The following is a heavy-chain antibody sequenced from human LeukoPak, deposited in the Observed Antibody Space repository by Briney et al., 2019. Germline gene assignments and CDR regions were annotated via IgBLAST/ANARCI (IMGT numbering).Heavy chain of an antibody. V-gene: IGHV3-30*03. CDR2: ISYDGSNK. CDR3: ARGGVVYCSGGSCYSGWFDP. Sequence: GGSLRLSCAASGFTFSSYGMHWVRQAPGKGLDWVAVISYDGSNKYYADSVKGRFTISRDNSKNTLYLQMNSLRAEDTAVYYCARGGVVYCSGGSCYSGWFDPWGQGTLVTVSS. J-gene: IGHJ5*02. CDR1: GFTFSSYG. D-gene: IGHD2-15*01.